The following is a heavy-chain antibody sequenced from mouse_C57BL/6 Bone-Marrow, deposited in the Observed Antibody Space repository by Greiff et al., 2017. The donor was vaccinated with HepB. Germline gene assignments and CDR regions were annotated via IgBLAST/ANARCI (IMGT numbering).Heavy chain of an antibody. CDR3: ARRDYYGSSYEYFDV. V-gene: IGHV8-12*01. CDR1: GFSLSTSGMG. Sequence: QVTLKESGPGILQSSQTLSLTCSFSGFSLSTSGMGVSWIRQPSGKGLEWLAHIYWDDDKRYNPSLKSRLTISKDTSRNQVFLKITSVDTADTATYYCARRDYYGSSYEYFDVWGTGTTVTVSS. D-gene: IGHD1-1*01. J-gene: IGHJ1*03. CDR2: IYWDDDK.